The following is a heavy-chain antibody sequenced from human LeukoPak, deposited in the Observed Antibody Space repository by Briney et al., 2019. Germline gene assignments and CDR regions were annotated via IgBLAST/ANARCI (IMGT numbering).Heavy chain of an antibody. D-gene: IGHD5-18*01. CDR1: GGSISSSDYF. CDR3: VRDLTAMVKGYAY. V-gene: IGHV4-39*07. Sequence: PSETLSLTCTVSGGSISSSDYFWAWVRQPPGKGLEWIGSIYYSGSTYYNPSLKSRVTISVDTSKNQFSLRVSSVTAADTAVYYCVRDLTAMVKGYAYWGQGTLVTVSS. CDR2: IYYSGST. J-gene: IGHJ4*02.